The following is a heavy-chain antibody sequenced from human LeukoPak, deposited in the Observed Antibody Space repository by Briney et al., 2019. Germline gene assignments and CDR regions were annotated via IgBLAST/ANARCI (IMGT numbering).Heavy chain of an antibody. V-gene: IGHV1-18*01. CDR1: GYTFTSYG. J-gene: IGHJ4*02. CDR3: ARETERIQLWFSAGAGSDY. CDR2: ISSYNGNT. Sequence: ASVKVSCKASGYTFTSYGISWVRQAPGQGLEWMGWISSYNGNTNYAQKLQGRVTMSTDTSTGTAYMELRSLRSDDTAVYYCARETERIQLWFSAGAGSDYWGQGTLVTV. D-gene: IGHD5-18*01.